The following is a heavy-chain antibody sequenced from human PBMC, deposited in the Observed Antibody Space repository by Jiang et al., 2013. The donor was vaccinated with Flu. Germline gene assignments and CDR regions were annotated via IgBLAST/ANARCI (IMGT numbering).Heavy chain of an antibody. V-gene: IGHV3-21*01. J-gene: IGHJ3*02. Sequence: AASGFTFSSYSMNWVRQAPGKGLEWVSSISSSSSYIYYADSVKGRFTISRDNAKNSLYLQMNSLRAEDTAVYYCARGDIVVVVAATRSDAFDIWGQGTMVTVSS. CDR2: ISSSSSYI. CDR3: ARGDIVVVVAATRSDAFDI. CDR1: GFTFSSYS. D-gene: IGHD2-15*01.